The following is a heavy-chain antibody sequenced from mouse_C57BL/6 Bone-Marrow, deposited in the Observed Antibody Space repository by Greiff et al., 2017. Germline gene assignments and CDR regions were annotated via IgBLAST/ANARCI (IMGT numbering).Heavy chain of an antibody. V-gene: IGHV14-3*01. CDR3: ASPYGSSYGDYAMDY. J-gene: IGHJ4*01. Sequence: VQLQQSVAELVRPGASVKLSCTASGFNIKNTYMHWVKQRPEQGLEWIGRIDPANGNTKYDAKFKGKATMTADTSSNTAYLQLSSLTAEDTANYYCASPYGSSYGDYAMDYWGQGTSVTVSS. CDR2: IDPANGNT. CDR1: GFNIKNTY. D-gene: IGHD1-1*01.